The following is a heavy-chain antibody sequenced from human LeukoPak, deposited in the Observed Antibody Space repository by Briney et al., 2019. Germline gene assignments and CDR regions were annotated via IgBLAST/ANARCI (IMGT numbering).Heavy chain of an antibody. CDR3: AKSLVHTRPWPFWDY. J-gene: IGHJ4*02. CDR1: GFTFSSYA. D-gene: IGHD3-3*01. Sequence: GGSLRLSCAASGFTFSSYAMSWGREAPGKGLEWASAISGSGGRTDYADSGKGRFTISRDNSKNTLYLQMNSLRAEDTAVYYCAKSLVHTRPWPFWDYWGQGTLVTVSS. CDR2: ISGSGGRT. V-gene: IGHV3-23*01.